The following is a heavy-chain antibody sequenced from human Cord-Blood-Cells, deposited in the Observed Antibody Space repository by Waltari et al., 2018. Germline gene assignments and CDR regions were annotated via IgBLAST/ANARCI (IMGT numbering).Heavy chain of an antibody. J-gene: IGHJ3*02. CDR2: IKQDGSEK. V-gene: IGHV3-7*01. D-gene: IGHD6-6*01. Sequence: EVQLVESGGGLVQPGGSLRLSCAASGFTFSSYWMSWVLQAPGKGLEWVANIKQDGSEKYYVDSVKGRFTISRDNAKNSLYLQMNSLRAEDTAVYYCARDPYLAARPDRDAFDIWGQGTMVTVSS. CDR3: ARDPYLAARPDRDAFDI. CDR1: GFTFSSYW.